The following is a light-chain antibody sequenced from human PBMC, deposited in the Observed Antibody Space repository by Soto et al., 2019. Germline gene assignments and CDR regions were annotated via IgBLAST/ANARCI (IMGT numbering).Light chain of an antibody. CDR1: SSDVGNYKY. J-gene: IGLJ2*01. CDR3: FSYTASLTVV. V-gene: IGLV2-14*01. CDR2: EVS. Sequence: QTVLTQPASVSGSPGQSITISCTGTSSDVGNYKYVSWYQQHPGKAPKLMIYEVSNRPSGVSNRFSGSKSGNTASLTISGLQAEDETDYYCFSYTASLTVVFGGGTKLTVL.